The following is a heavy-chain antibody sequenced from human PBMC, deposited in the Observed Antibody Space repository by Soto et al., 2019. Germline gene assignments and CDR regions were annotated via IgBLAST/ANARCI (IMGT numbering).Heavy chain of an antibody. Sequence: SETLSLTCTVSGGSISSYYWSWIRQPPGKGLEWIGYIYYSGSTNYNPSLKSRVTISVDTSKNQFSLKLSSVTAADTAVYYCARGGFGVVIIPGVHYYMDVWGKGTTVTVSS. J-gene: IGHJ6*03. CDR3: ARGGFGVVIIPGVHYYMDV. D-gene: IGHD3-3*01. CDR2: IYYSGST. CDR1: GGSISSYY. V-gene: IGHV4-59*01.